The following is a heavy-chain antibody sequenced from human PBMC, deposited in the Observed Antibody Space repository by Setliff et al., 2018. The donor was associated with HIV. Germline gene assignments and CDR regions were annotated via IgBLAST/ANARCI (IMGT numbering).Heavy chain of an antibody. D-gene: IGHD6-13*01. J-gene: IGHJ6*03. Sequence: GASVKVSCKASGGTFISYAISWVRQAPGQGLEWMGGIIPIFGITNYAQKFQGRVTMTEDTSTDTAYMELSSLRSEDTAVYYCATNREQLTMTYYYYMDVWGKGTTVTVS. V-gene: IGHV1-69*10. CDR3: ATNREQLTMTYYYYMDV. CDR2: IIPIFGIT. CDR1: GGTFISYA.